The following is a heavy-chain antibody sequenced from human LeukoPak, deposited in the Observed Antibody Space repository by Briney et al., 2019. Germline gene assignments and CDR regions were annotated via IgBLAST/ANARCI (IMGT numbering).Heavy chain of an antibody. CDR2: IYYSGST. D-gene: IGHD2-15*01. V-gene: IGHV4-59*01. CDR1: GGSISSYY. CDR3: AREGNYCSGGSCYPYYFDY. J-gene: IGHJ4*02. Sequence: PSETLSLTCTVSGGSISSYYWSWIRQPPGKGLEWIGYIYYSGSTNYNPSLKSRVTISVETSKNEFSLKLRSVTAADTAVYYCAREGNYCSGGSCYPYYFDYWGQGTLVTVSS.